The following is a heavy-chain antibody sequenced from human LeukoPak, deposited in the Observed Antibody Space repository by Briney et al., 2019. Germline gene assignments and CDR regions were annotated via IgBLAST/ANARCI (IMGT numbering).Heavy chain of an antibody. CDR3: AKLRSVTMVRGPSLEN. D-gene: IGHD3-10*01. Sequence: GGSLRLSCAASGFTFSSYGMSWVRQAPGKGLEWVSVISGSGGSPYFADSVKGRFTISRDNSKNTLYLQMNSLRAEDTAVYYCAKLRSVTMVRGPSLENWGQGTLVTVSS. J-gene: IGHJ4*02. CDR1: GFTFSSYG. CDR2: ISGSGGSP. V-gene: IGHV3-23*01.